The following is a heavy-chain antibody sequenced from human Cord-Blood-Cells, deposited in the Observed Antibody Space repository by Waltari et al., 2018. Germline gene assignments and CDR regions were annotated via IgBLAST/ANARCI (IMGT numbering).Heavy chain of an antibody. CDR2: ISSSSSYI. D-gene: IGHD3-16*02. J-gene: IGHJ4*02. CDR1: GFTFSIYS. CDR3: ARDSGDYVWGSYRYFDY. Sequence: EVQLVESGGGLVKPGGSLRLSGAASGFTFSIYSITWSLQAPGKGLEWVSSISSSSSYIYYADSVKGRFTISRDNAKNSLYLQMNSLRAEDTAVYYCARDSGDYVWGSYRYFDYWGQGTLVTVSS. V-gene: IGHV3-21*01.